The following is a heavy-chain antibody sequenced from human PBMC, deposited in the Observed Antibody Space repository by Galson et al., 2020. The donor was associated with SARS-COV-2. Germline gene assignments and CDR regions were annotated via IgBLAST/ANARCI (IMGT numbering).Heavy chain of an antibody. CDR3: ARGVPAFKMMIGVFTGLDYPLGS. CDR1: GGSFSGYY. CDR2: INDGGST. V-gene: IGHV4-34*01. Sequence: PSETLSLTCAVYGGSFSGYYWNWIRQPPGKGLEWIGEINDGGSTNYNPSLKSRVTISVDTSKNQFSLKLNSVTAADTAVYYCARGVPAFKMMIGVFTGLDYPLGSWGQGTLVTVSS. D-gene: IGHD3-16*01. J-gene: IGHJ5*02.